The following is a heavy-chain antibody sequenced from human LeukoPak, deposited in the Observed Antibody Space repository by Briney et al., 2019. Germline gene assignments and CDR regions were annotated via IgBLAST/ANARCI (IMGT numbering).Heavy chain of an antibody. CDR3: ARTRLYYGSGSSYFDY. V-gene: IGHV4-39*07. CDR2: IYYSGST. CDR1: GGSTSSSSYY. J-gene: IGHJ4*02. D-gene: IGHD3-10*01. Sequence: PSETLSLTCTVSGGSTSSSSYYWGWIRQPPGKGLEWIGSIYYSGSTYCNPSLKSRVTISVDTSKNQFSLKLSSVTAADTAVYYCARTRLYYGSGSSYFDYWGQGTLVTVSS.